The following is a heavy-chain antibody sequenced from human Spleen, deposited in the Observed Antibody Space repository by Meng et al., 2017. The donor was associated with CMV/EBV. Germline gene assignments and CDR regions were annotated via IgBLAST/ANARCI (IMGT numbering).Heavy chain of an antibody. CDR1: GYTFTSYS. CDR2: IYPGESDT. Sequence: GESLKISCKASGYTFTSYSIGWVRQMPGKGLEWMGLIYPGESDTRYSPSFQGQVTISADKSIRTAYLQWNSLRASDTAKYYCARQKDFFYGLDVWGQGTTVTVSS. V-gene: IGHV5-51*01. CDR3: ARQKDFFYGLDV. J-gene: IGHJ6*02.